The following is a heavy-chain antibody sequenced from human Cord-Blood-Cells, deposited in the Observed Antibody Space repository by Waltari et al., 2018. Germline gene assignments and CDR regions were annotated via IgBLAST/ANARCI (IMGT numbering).Heavy chain of an antibody. Sequence: QVQLQQWGAGLLKPSETLSLPCAVYGGSFSVYYWRCLRRPPGKGLEWIGEINHGGSTNRNPSLKSRVTIAVDTSKNQFSLKLSSVTAADTAVYYCARETRYSGYDSRGFDYWGQGTLVTVSS. J-gene: IGHJ4*02. CDR1: GGSFSVYY. V-gene: IGHV4-34*01. CDR3: ARETRYSGYDSRGFDY. CDR2: INHGGST. D-gene: IGHD5-12*01.